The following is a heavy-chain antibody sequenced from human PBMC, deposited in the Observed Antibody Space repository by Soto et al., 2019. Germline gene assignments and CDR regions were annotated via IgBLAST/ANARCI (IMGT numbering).Heavy chain of an antibody. J-gene: IGHJ5*02. CDR2: INPSGGST. V-gene: IGHV1-46*01. CDR1: GYTFTSYY. D-gene: IGHD2-21*02. Sequence: GASVKVSCKASGYTFTSYYMHWVRQAPGQGLEWMGIINPSGGSTSYAQKFQGRVTMTRDTSTSTVYMELSSLRSEDTAVYYCARAWDCGGDCYPTPYWFDPWGQGTLVTVSS. CDR3: ARAWDCGGDCYPTPYWFDP.